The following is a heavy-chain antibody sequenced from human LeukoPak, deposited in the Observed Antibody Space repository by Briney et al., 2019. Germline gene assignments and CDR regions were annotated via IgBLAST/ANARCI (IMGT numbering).Heavy chain of an antibody. CDR2: INPDSGAT. V-gene: IGHV1-2*02. Sequence: ASVKVSCKASGYTFTDYYMHWVRQAPGQGLEWMGWINPDSGATNYAQKFQGRVTVTRDTSIRTAYMELSSLRSDDTAVYYCARANHNDYWGQGTLVTVSS. D-gene: IGHD1-14*01. CDR1: GYTFTDYY. J-gene: IGHJ4*02. CDR3: ARANHNDY.